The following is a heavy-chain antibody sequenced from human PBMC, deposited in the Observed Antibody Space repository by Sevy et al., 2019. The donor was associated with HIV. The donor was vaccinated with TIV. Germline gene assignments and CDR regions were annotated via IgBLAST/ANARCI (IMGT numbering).Heavy chain of an antibody. V-gene: IGHV1-2*02. CDR2: LDPIRAGT. CDR1: GYTFTGHY. J-gene: IGHJ4*02. CDR3: VRIRFQTGAFDS. D-gene: IGHD7-27*01. Sequence: ASVKVSCKASGYTFTGHYLHWVRQAPGRGLEWMGWLDPIRAGTNYAQKFKGRVTMARDTSISTAYMELSRLRFDDTAMYYCVRIRFQTGAFDSWGQRTLVTVSS.